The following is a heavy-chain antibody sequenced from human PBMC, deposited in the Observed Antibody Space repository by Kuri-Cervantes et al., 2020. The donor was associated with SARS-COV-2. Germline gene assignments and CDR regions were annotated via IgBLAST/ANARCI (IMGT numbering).Heavy chain of an antibody. D-gene: IGHD2-21*01. V-gene: IGHV1-18*01. Sequence: ASVKVSCKASGYTFTSYGISWVRQAPGQGLEWMGWISAYNGNTNYAQKLQGRVTMTTDTSTSTAYMGLSSLTSEDTAIYYCYCAPKEGFDSWGQGTLVTVSS. CDR3: YCAPKEGFDS. CDR1: GYTFTSYG. J-gene: IGHJ4*02. CDR2: ISAYNGNT.